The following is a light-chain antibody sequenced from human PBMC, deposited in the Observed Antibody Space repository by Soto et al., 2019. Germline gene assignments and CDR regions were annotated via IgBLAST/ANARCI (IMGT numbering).Light chain of an antibody. Sequence: DFQMTQSPSSLSASVGDRVTITCRASQSISNYLSWYQQIPGKAPKLLIYAASTLRSGVSSRFSGSGSGTDFTLTISSLQPEDFATYYCQQSYSTPWTFGQGTKVEIK. CDR2: AAS. CDR3: QQSYSTPWT. V-gene: IGKV1-39*01. J-gene: IGKJ1*01. CDR1: QSISNY.